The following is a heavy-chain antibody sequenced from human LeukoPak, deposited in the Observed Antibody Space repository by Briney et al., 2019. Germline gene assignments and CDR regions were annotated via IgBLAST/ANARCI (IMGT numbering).Heavy chain of an antibody. CDR3: ARDLFPRGRDFDY. V-gene: IGHV1-2*02. J-gene: IGHJ4*02. CDR2: INPNSGGT. Sequence: ASVKVSCKASGYTFTGYYMHWVRQAPGQGLEWMGWINPNSGGTNYAQKFQGRVTMTRDTSISTAYMELSRLRSDDTAVYYCARDLFPRGRDFDYWGQGTLVTVSS. D-gene: IGHD3-10*01. CDR1: GYTFTGYY.